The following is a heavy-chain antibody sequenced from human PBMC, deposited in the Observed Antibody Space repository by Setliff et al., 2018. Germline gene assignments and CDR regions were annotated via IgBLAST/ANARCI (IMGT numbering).Heavy chain of an antibody. D-gene: IGHD6-13*01. CDR3: ATIAATGRAPDMDV. J-gene: IGHJ6*02. CDR2: IYHSGTT. CDR1: GYSTSSGYY. V-gene: IGHV4-38-2*02. Sequence: SETLSLTCTVSGYSTSSGYYWGWIRQPPGKGLEWIGSIYHSGTTAYNPSLMSRATLSVDTSKNQFSLKLTSVTAADTGVYYCATIAATGRAPDMDVWGPGTTVTLSS.